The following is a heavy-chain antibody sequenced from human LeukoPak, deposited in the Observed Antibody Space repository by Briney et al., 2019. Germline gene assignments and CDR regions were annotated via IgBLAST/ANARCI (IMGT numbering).Heavy chain of an antibody. CDR3: ARGSSLRDADAFDI. CDR2: IYYTGST. D-gene: IGHD6-6*01. CDR1: GGSISSYY. V-gene: IGHV4-59*12. J-gene: IGHJ3*02. Sequence: SETLSLTCTVSGGSISSYYWSWIRQPPGKGLEWIGYIYYTGSTDYNPSLKSRVTISVDTSKNQFSLKLSSVAAADTAVYYCARGSSLRDADAFDIWGQGRMVTVSS.